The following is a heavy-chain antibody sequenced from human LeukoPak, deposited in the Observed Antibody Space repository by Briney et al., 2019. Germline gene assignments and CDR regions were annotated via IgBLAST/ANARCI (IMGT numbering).Heavy chain of an antibody. V-gene: IGHV4-59*01. CDR2: IYYSGST. J-gene: IGHJ5*02. Sequence: SETLSLTCTVSGGSISSYYWSWIRQPPGQGLEWIGYIYYSGSTNYNPSLKSRVTISVDTSKNQFSLKLSSVTAADTAVYYCARDSLYNWFDPWGQGTLVTVSS. CDR1: GGSISSYY. CDR3: ARDSLYNWFDP.